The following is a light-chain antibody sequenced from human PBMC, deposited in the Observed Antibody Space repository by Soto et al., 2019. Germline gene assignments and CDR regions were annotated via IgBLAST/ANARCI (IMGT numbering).Light chain of an antibody. J-gene: IGKJ1*01. Sequence: LVMTQSADTLSVSPVERATVSSRASQSVSSNLAWYQQKPGQAPRLLIFGASTRATGIPARFSVSGSGTEFTLTISSMKSEYFAVDDCQQYSNWWTFGQGTKV. CDR3: QQYSNWWT. V-gene: IGKV3-15*01. CDR2: GAS. CDR1: QSVSSN.